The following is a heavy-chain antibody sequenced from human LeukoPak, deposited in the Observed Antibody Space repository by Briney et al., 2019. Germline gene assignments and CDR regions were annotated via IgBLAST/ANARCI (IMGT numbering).Heavy chain of an antibody. CDR2: IIPIFGTA. D-gene: IGHD2-8*01. CDR1: GGTFSSYA. V-gene: IGHV1-69*06. J-gene: IGHJ4*02. CDR3: ARLLEDCTNGVCYSDY. Sequence: ASVKVSCKASGGTFSSYAISWVRQAPGQGLEWMGGIIPIFGTANYAQKFQGRVTITADKSTSTAYMELSSLRSEDTAVYYCARLLEDCTNGVCYSDYWGQGTLVTVSS.